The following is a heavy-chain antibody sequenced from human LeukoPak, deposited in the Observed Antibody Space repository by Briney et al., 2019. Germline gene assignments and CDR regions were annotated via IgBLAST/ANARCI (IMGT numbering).Heavy chain of an antibody. CDR3: ARTRYYYNSRSYGAPYYFDY. Sequence: SETLPLTCTVSGGSISSYYWSWIRQPPGKGLEWIGYIHYSGSTYYNPFLKSRVTISVDTSKNQFSLKLSSVTAADTAVYYCARTRYYYNSRSYGAPYYFDYWGQGTLVTVSS. CDR2: IHYSGST. V-gene: IGHV4-59*04. J-gene: IGHJ4*02. CDR1: GGSISSYY. D-gene: IGHD3-10*01.